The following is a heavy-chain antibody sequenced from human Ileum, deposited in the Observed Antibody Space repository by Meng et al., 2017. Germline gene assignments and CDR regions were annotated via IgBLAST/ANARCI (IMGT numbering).Heavy chain of an antibody. CDR2: MNVDVSST. D-gene: IGHD5-12*01. CDR1: VSTFRTYW. V-gene: IGHV3-74*01. Sequence: LLESGGGLVQPGGSLRLSCAASVSTFRTYWNHWDRQAPGKWLVLVARMNVDVSSTNYADTVKGRFIISRDNAKITRYLQMSSLTAEDTAVYFCATGGSGYYGYGAQGTLFTVSS. J-gene: IGHJ4*02. CDR3: ATGGSGYYGY.